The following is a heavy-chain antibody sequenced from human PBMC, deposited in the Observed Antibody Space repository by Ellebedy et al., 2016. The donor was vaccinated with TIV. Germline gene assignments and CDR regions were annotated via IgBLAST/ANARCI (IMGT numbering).Heavy chain of an antibody. D-gene: IGHD6-13*01. J-gene: IGHJ4*02. Sequence: GESLKISXAASGFTFSSYGMHWVRQAPGKGLEWVAVIWYDGSNKYYADSVKGRFTISRDNAKNSLYLQMNSLRAEDTAVYYCARGGAAAAGPYYFDYWGQGTLVTVSS. V-gene: IGHV3-33*01. CDR3: ARGGAAAAGPYYFDY. CDR1: GFTFSSYG. CDR2: IWYDGSNK.